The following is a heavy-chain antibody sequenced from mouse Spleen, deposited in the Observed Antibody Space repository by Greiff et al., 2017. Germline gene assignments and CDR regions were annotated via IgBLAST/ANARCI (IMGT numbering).Heavy chain of an antibody. CDR2: IRSKSNNYAT. CDR1: GFSFNTYA. CDR3: VGQFTFGWFAY. Sequence: GGGLVQPKGSLKLSCAAPGFSFNTYAMNWVRQAPGKGLEWVARIRSKSNNYATYYADSVKDRFTISRDDSESMLYLQMNNLKTEDTAMYYCVGQFTFGWFAYWGQGTLVTVSA. J-gene: IGHJ3*01. D-gene: IGHD3-1*01. V-gene: IGHV10-1*01.